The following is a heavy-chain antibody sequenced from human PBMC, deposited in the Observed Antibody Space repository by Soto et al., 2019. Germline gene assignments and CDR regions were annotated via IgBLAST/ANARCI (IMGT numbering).Heavy chain of an antibody. J-gene: IGHJ6*02. CDR2: INHSGST. V-gene: IGHV4-34*01. D-gene: IGHD3-3*01. Sequence: PSETLSLTCAVYGGSFSGYYWSWIRQPPGKGLEWIGEINHSGSTNYNPSLKSRVTISVDTSKNQFSLKLSSVTAADTAVYYCARATKTITIFGVGASYYYYYGMDVWGQGTTVTV. CDR3: ARATKTITIFGVGASYYYYYGMDV. CDR1: GGSFSGYY.